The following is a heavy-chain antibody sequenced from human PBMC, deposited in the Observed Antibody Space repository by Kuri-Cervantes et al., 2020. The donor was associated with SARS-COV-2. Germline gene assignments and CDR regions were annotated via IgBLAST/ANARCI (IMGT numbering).Heavy chain of an antibody. J-gene: IGHJ6*03. Sequence: ASVKVSCKASGYTFTSYGISWVRQAPGQGLEWMGWISAYNGNTNYAQKLQGRVTMTTDTSTSTAYMELRSLRSDDTAVFYCARDRGDITISGVVLGYMDVWGKGTTVTVSS. D-gene: IGHD3-3*01. CDR2: ISAYNGNT. CDR3: ARDRGDITISGVVLGYMDV. V-gene: IGHV1-18*01. CDR1: GYTFTSYG.